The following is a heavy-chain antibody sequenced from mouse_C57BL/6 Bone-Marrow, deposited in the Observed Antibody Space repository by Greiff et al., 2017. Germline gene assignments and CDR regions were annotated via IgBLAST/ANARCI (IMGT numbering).Heavy chain of an antibody. CDR1: GFTFSSYA. V-gene: IGHV5-4*01. CDR2: ISDGGSYT. J-gene: IGHJ2*01. D-gene: IGHD3-2*02. CDR3: ARDRGQLRLNYFDY. Sequence: EVKLVESGGGLVKPGGSLKLSCAASGFTFSSYAMSWVRQTPEKRLEWGATISDGGSYTYYPDNVKGRFTISRDNAKNNLYLQMSHLKSEDTAMYYCARDRGQLRLNYFDYWGQGTTLTVSS.